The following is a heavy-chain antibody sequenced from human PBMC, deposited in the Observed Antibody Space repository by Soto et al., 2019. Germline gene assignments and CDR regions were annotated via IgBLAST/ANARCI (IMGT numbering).Heavy chain of an antibody. CDR3: ARVGLYGSGSYYN. V-gene: IGHV3-48*01. D-gene: IGHD3-10*01. CDR2: ISSSSSTI. Sequence: GGSLRLSCAASGFTFSSYSMNWVRQAPGKGLEWVSYISSSSSTIYYADSVKGRFTISRDNAKNSLYLQMNSLRAEDTAVYYCARVGLYGSGSYYNWGQGTLVTVSS. CDR1: GFTFSSYS. J-gene: IGHJ4*02.